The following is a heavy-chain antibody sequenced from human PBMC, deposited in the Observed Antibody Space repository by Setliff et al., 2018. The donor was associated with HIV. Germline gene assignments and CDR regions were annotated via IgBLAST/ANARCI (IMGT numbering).Heavy chain of an antibody. CDR1: GYSFTGYY. CDR2: IIPPFGAP. J-gene: IGHJ4*02. D-gene: IGHD2-15*01. V-gene: IGHV1-69*13. Sequence: GASVKVSCKASGYSFTGYYLHWVRQAHGHGLGWMGGIIPPFGAPNYAQKFQCRVTITADESTSTAYMELNSLRSEDTAVYYCARGKDASSVVVGVSFDYWGQGTLVTVSS. CDR3: ARGKDASSVVVGVSFDY.